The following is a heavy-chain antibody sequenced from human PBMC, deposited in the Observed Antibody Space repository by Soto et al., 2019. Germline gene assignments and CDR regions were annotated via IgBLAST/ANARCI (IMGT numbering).Heavy chain of an antibody. V-gene: IGHV4-4*02. CDR3: ARVVYSSGWSFDY. D-gene: IGHD6-19*01. Sequence: SETLSLTCAASGGSISSSNWWSWVRQPPGKGLEWIGEIYHSGSTNYNPSLKSRVTISVDKSKNQFSLKLSSVTAADTAVYYCARVVYSSGWSFDYWGQGTLVTVSS. CDR2: IYHSGST. CDR1: GGSISSSNW. J-gene: IGHJ4*02.